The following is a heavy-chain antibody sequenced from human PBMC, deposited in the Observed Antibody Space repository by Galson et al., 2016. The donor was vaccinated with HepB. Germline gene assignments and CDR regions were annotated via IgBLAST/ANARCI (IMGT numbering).Heavy chain of an antibody. J-gene: IGHJ4*02. D-gene: IGHD2/OR15-2a*01. CDR3: ARPLSSGVNPYIADYFDY. CDR1: GGSISSRSHY. Sequence: SETLSLTCYVSGGSISSRSHYWGWIRQPPGKGLEWIGTIYYSGSTYYNPSLKSRVTISVDTSKSQFSLKLSSVTAADTAVYYCARPLSSGVNPYIADYFDYWGQGTLVTVSS. V-gene: IGHV4-39*01. CDR2: IYYSGST.